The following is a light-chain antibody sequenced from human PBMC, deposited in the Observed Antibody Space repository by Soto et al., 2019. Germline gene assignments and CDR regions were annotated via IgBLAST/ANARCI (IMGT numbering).Light chain of an antibody. J-gene: IGLJ3*02. CDR3: AAWDDSLNGYWV. CDR2: SNN. V-gene: IGLV1-44*01. Sequence: QSVLTQPPSASGTPGQRVPISCSGSSSNIGSNIVNWYQQLPGTAPKLLIYSNNQRPSGVPDRFSGSKSGTSASLAISGLQSENEADYYCAAWDDSLNGYWVFGGGTKLTVL. CDR1: SSNIGSNI.